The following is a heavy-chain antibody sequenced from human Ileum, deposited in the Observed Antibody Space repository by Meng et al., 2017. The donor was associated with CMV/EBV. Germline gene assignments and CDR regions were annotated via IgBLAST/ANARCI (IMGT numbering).Heavy chain of an antibody. CDR3: RSTLFRGDVYYSDS. CDR2: INQRGFN. J-gene: IGHJ4*02. CDR1: GECLSGKD. V-gene: IGHV4-34*04. Sequence: VYGECLSGKDWRGVRQATGEGREWIGEINQRGFNKKNPSLKSRDTISEDTSKNQFSLNLKSVTAADTAVYYCRSTLFRGDVYYSDSWGQGTLVTVSS. D-gene: IGHD3-10*01.